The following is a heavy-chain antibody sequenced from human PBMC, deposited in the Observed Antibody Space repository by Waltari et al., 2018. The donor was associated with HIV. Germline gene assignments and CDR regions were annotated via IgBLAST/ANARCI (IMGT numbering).Heavy chain of an antibody. CDR1: GYTFTSYG. Sequence: QVQLVQSGAEVKKPGASVKVSCKASGYTFTSYGISWVRQAPGQGLEWMGWISAYNGNTNYAQKLQGRVTMTTDTSTSTAYMELRSLRSDDTAVYYCARDQTAIVVVVAGTKYYGMDVWGQGTTVTVSS. CDR2: ISAYNGNT. V-gene: IGHV1-18*01. J-gene: IGHJ6*02. D-gene: IGHD2-15*01. CDR3: ARDQTAIVVVVAGTKYYGMDV.